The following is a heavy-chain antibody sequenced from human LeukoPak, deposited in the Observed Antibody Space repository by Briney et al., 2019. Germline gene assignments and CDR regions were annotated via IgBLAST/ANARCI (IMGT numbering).Heavy chain of an antibody. CDR1: GFTFSSYS. CDR2: ISTSSSYI. CDR3: ARGALDAATPFDS. V-gene: IGHV3-21*01. D-gene: IGHD2-15*01. Sequence: GGSLRLSCAASGFTFSSYSMNWVRQAPGKGLEWVSSISTSSSYIYYADSVKGRFTISRDNAKKSVYLQMNSLRAEDTAVYYCARGALDAATPFDSWGQGTLVTVSS. J-gene: IGHJ5*01.